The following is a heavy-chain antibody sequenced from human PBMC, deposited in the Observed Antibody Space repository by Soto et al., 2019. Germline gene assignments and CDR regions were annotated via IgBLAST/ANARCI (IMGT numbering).Heavy chain of an antibody. J-gene: IGHJ6*02. Sequence: QVQLVQSGAEVKKPWSSVKVSCKASGGTFSSYAIRWVRQAPGQWLEWMGGIIPILDTADYAQKFQGRVTITAYESTHTAYMALPILRSDDTAVYYCAGHSSGVPGYYDGMDVWGQGTTVTVYS. D-gene: IGHD3-22*01. CDR2: IIPILDTA. CDR1: GGTFSSYA. V-gene: IGHV1-69*12. CDR3: AGHSSGVPGYYDGMDV.